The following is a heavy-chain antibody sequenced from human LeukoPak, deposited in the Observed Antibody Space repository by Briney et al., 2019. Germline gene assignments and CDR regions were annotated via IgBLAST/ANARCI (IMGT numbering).Heavy chain of an antibody. V-gene: IGHV3-33*01. CDR1: GLTFSTYG. D-gene: IGHD6-19*01. Sequence: GSSLRLSCAASGLTFSTYGMHWVRQAPGKGLEWVADIWYDGSNKYYEDSVKGRFTISRDNSKNTLYLQMNSLRAEDTAVYYCARDPGVRWLVGFDYWGQGTLVTVSS. CDR2: IWYDGSNK. J-gene: IGHJ4*02. CDR3: ARDPGVRWLVGFDY.